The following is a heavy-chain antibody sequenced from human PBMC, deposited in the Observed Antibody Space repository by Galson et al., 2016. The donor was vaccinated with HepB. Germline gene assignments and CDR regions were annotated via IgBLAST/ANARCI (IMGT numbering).Heavy chain of an antibody. J-gene: IGHJ6*02. CDR3: ARGKSSRRTLDYYHYGLDV. CDR1: GDSVTSDNYY. D-gene: IGHD6-6*01. CDR2: IHYSEGP. V-gene: IGHV4-61*03. Sequence: SETLSLTCTVSGDSVTSDNYYCSWIRQPPGKGLEWIGTIHYSEGPRFNPSLKSRITISLDTSKSHFSLKLTSVTAADTAVYYCARGKSSRRTLDYYHYGLDVWGQGTTVTVSS.